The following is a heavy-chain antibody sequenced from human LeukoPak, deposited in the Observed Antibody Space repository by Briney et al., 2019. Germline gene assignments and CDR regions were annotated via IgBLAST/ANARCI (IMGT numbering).Heavy chain of an antibody. J-gene: IGHJ6*03. CDR2: IYFSGNT. CDR1: GGSIRSNSHY. D-gene: IGHD3-10*01. Sequence: PSETLSLTCTVSGGSIRSNSHYWGWIRQPPGKGLEWIGSIYFSGNTYYNPSLKSRVTISVDTSKNQFSLKLSSVTAADTAVYYCATGSSRYYYYMDVWGKGTTVTVSS. V-gene: IGHV4-39*01. CDR3: ATGSSRYYYYMDV.